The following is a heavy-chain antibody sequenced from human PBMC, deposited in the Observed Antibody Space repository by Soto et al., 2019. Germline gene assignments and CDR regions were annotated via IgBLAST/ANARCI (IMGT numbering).Heavy chain of an antibody. J-gene: IGHJ1*01. CDR1: GFSFSDYY. CDR3: ARDFTRRIMDWTAHH. Sequence: GGSLRLSGAASGFSFSDYYITWIRQAPWKGLEWISYITSGGITYYADSVKGRFTISRDNARNSLYLQMNSLRVEDTAVYYCARDFTRRIMDWTAHHCGQGTLVTFSS. CDR2: ITSGGIT. D-gene: IGHD2-21*02. V-gene: IGHV3-11*01.